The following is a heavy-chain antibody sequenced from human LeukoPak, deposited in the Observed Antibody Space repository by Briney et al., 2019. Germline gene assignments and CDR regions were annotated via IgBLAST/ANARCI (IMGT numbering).Heavy chain of an antibody. CDR3: ARYRGSAAMNNNWFDP. V-gene: IGHV1-46*01. CDR1: GYTFTSYY. Sequence: ASVKVSCKASGYTFTSYYMHWVRQAPGQGLEWMGIINPSGGSTSYAQKFQGRVTMTRDTSTSTVYMELSSLRSEDTAVYYCARYRGSAAMNNNWFDPWGQGTLVTVSS. D-gene: IGHD2-2*01. J-gene: IGHJ5*02. CDR2: INPSGGST.